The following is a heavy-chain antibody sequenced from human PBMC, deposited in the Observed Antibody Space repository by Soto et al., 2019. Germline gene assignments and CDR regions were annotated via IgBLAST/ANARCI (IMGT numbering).Heavy chain of an antibody. CDR1: GGSFSGYY. V-gene: IGHV4-34*01. D-gene: IGHD3-10*01. J-gene: IGHJ6*02. CDR3: ARGRGWASYYFYYGIDV. Sequence: SGTLSLTCAVYGGSFSGYYWSWIRQPPGKGLEWMGEINHSGSTNYNPSLKSRVTISVDTSKNRFSLKLSSVTAADTAVYYCARGRGWASYYFYYGIDVWGQGTTVTVSS. CDR2: INHSGST.